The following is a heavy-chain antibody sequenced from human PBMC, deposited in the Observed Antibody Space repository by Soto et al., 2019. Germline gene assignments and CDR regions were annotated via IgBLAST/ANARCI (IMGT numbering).Heavy chain of an antibody. CDR1: GFTFSSYA. J-gene: IGHJ4*02. CDR3: ANIWFGELFPTFDY. D-gene: IGHD3-10*01. CDR2: ISGSGGST. Sequence: EVQLLESGGGLVQPGGSLRLSCAASGFTFSSYAMSWVRQAPGKGLEWVSAISGSGGSTYYADSVKGRFTISRDNSKNTLYLQMNSLRAEDTAVYCCANIWFGELFPTFDYWGQGTLVTVSS. V-gene: IGHV3-23*01.